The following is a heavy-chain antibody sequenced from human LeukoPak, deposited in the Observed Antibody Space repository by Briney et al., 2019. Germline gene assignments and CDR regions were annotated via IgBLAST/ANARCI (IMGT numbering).Heavy chain of an antibody. V-gene: IGHV3-21*01. CDR2: ISSSSSYI. J-gene: IGHJ4*02. Sequence: PGGSLRLSCAASGFTFSSYSMYWVRQAPGKGLEWVSSISSSSSYIYYADSVKGRFTISRDNAKNSLYLQMNSLRAEDTAVYYCARDRSLGTVWFGPKRYYYFDYWGQGTLVTVSS. CDR3: ARDRSLGTVWFGPKRYYYFDY. D-gene: IGHD3-10*01. CDR1: GFTFSSYS.